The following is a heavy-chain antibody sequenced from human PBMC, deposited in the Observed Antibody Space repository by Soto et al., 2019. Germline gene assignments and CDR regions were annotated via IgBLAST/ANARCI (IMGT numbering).Heavy chain of an antibody. J-gene: IGHJ2*01. V-gene: IGHV4-59*08. CDR1: GGSISSYY. D-gene: IGHD5-12*01. CDR3: ARLGERWLPMGWYFDL. CDR2: IYYRGST. Sequence: QVQLQESGPGLVKPSETLSLTCTVSGGSISSYYWSWIRQPPGKGLEWIGYIYYRGSTNYNPSLKSRVTISVDTSKNQFSLKLSSVTAADTAVYYCARLGERWLPMGWYFDLWGRGTLVTVSS.